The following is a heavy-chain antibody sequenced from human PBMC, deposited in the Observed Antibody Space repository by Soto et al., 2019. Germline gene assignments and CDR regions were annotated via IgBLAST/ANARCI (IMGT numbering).Heavy chain of an antibody. Sequence: ASVKVSCKGSGYSFTSYGISWVRQALGQGLEWMGWISVYNGNIKYAQKFEGRVTMTTDTSMFTAYLEVRSLRSDDTAVYYCARRTSYYDDSNAYYSFDYWGPGTLVTVSS. CDR3: ARRTSYYDDSNAYYSFDY. J-gene: IGHJ4*02. D-gene: IGHD3-22*01. V-gene: IGHV1-18*04. CDR2: ISVYNGNI. CDR1: GYSFTSYG.